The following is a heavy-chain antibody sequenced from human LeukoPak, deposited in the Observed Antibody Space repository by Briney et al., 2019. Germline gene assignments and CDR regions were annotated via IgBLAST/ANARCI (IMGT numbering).Heavy chain of an antibody. CDR2: ISAYKGNT. CDR3: ARDLAAAAGIGMGNYYYYGMDV. J-gene: IGHJ6*02. Sequence: ASVKVSCKASGYTFTSYGISWVRQAPGQGLEWMGWISAYKGNTNYAQKLQGRVTMTTDTSKSTAYMELRSLRSDDTAVYYCARDLAAAAGIGMGNYYYYGMDVWGQGTTVTVSS. D-gene: IGHD6-13*01. V-gene: IGHV1-18*01. CDR1: GYTFTSYG.